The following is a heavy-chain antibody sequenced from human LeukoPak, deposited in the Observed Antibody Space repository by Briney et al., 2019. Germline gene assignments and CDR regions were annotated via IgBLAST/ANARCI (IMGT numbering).Heavy chain of an antibody. CDR1: GYIFISYW. D-gene: IGHD5-24*01. CDR3: ARHDKMATIDY. Sequence: RGESLKIFCKGSGYIFISYWIVWVRQMPGEGLEWRGIIYPGDSGTRYSPSFQGKVTISADKSISTAYLQCGSLKASDTAMYYCARHDKMATIDYWGQGTLVTVSS. J-gene: IGHJ4*02. V-gene: IGHV5-51*01. CDR2: IYPGDSGT.